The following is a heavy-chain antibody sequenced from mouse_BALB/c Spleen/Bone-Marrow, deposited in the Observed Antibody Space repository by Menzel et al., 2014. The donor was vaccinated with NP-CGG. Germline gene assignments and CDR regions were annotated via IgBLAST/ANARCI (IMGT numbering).Heavy chain of an antibody. D-gene: IGHD1-1*01. CDR1: GFNIKGTH. CDR3: ASYYYGSSRFAY. CDR2: IDPANGNT. Sequence: EVQLQQSGAELVKPGASVKLSCTASGFNIKGTHMHWVKQRPEQGLEWIGRIDPANGNTKYDPKFQGKATITADTSSNTAYLQLSSLTSEDTAVYYCASYYYGSSRFAYWGQGTLVTVSA. V-gene: IGHV14-3*02. J-gene: IGHJ3*01.